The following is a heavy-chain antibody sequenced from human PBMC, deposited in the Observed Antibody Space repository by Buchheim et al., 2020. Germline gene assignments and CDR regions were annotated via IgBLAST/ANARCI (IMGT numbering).Heavy chain of an antibody. CDR2: IYYSGST. Sequence: QLQLQESGPGLVKPSETLSLTCTVSGGSISSSSYYWGWIRQPPGKGLEWIGSIYYSGSTYYNPSLKSRVTISVDTSKNQFSLKLSSVTAADTAVYYCARHWEGLDGYNPGVIDYWGQGTL. D-gene: IGHD5-24*01. J-gene: IGHJ4*02. CDR3: ARHWEGLDGYNPGVIDY. CDR1: GGSISSSSYY. V-gene: IGHV4-39*01.